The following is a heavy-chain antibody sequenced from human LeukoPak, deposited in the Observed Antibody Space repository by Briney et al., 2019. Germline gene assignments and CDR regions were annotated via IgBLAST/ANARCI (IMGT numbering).Heavy chain of an antibody. J-gene: IGHJ4*02. CDR1: GYTFISYW. Sequence: GGSRQIPGKCSGYTFISYWIGGVGQMTGKGLEWMGIIYPGDSDTRYSPSFQGQITMSADKSINTAYLQWSSLKASDTAMYYCARRPSLYRGSYYGAFDYWGQGTLVTVSS. CDR2: IYPGDSDT. CDR3: ARRPSLYRGSYYGAFDY. V-gene: IGHV5-51*01. D-gene: IGHD1-26*01.